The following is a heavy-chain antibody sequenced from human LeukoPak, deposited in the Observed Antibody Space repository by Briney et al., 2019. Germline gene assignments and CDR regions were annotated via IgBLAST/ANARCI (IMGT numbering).Heavy chain of an antibody. CDR2: MKRDGSEI. Sequence: GGSLRLSCAASGFTFSTYWMTWVRQAPGKGLEWVANMKRDGSEIYYAGSVKGRFTFSRDNAKNSLYLQMNSLRAEDTAVYYCARYTDYYFDYWGQGTLVTVSS. CDR3: ARYTDYYFDY. V-gene: IGHV3-7*01. CDR1: GFTFSTYW. D-gene: IGHD2-2*02. J-gene: IGHJ4*02.